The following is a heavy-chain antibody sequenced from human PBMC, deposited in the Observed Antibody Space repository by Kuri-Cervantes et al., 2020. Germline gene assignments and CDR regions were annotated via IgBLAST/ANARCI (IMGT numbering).Heavy chain of an antibody. Sequence: SETLSLTCTVSGGSISSSSYYWGWIRQPPGKGLEWIESIYYSGSTYYNPSLKSRVTISVDTSKNQFSLKLSSVTAADTAVYYCASYYSSGWYVDYWGQGTLVTVSS. CDR3: ASYYSSGWYVDY. V-gene: IGHV4-39*01. CDR2: IYYSGST. J-gene: IGHJ4*02. CDR1: GGSISSSSYY. D-gene: IGHD6-19*01.